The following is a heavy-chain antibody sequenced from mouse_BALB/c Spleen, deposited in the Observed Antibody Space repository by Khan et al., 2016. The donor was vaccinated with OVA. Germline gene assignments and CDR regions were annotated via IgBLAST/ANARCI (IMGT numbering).Heavy chain of an antibody. Sequence: VQLQQSGPELVKPGASVKMSCKASGYTFISYVMYWVKQKPGQGLEWIGYINPYNDGTKYNEKFKGKATLTSDKSSSTAYMELSSLTSEDSAVYYCARYGRSPYYAIDYWGQGTSVTVSS. CDR1: GYTFISYV. V-gene: IGHV1S136*01. J-gene: IGHJ4*01. CDR3: ARYGRSPYYAIDY. CDR2: INPYNDGT. D-gene: IGHD1-1*01.